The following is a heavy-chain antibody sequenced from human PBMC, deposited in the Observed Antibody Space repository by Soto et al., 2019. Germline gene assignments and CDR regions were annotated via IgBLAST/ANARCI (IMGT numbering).Heavy chain of an antibody. CDR1: GFTFSSYS. CDR3: ARDYGGNTGPPGDYYYGMDV. J-gene: IGHJ6*02. Sequence: LRLSCAASGFTFSSYSMNWVRQAPGKGLEWVSSISSSSSYIYYADSVKGRFTISRDNAKNSLYLQMNSLRAEDTAVYYCARDYGGNTGPPGDYYYGMDVWGQGTTVTVSS. CDR2: ISSSSSYI. V-gene: IGHV3-21*01. D-gene: IGHD4-17*01.